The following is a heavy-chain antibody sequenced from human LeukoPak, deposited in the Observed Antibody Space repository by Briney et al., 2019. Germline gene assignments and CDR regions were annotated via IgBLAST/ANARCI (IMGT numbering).Heavy chain of an antibody. Sequence: ASVKVSCKASGYTFTSYAMNWVRQAPGQGLEWMGWINTNTGNPTYAQGFTGRFVFSLDTSVSTAYLQISSLKAEDTAVYYCATLGKPYCSGGSCYSPLDYWGQGTLVTVSS. D-gene: IGHD2-15*01. CDR1: GYTFTSYA. CDR2: INTNTGNP. J-gene: IGHJ4*02. CDR3: ATLGKPYCSGGSCYSPLDY. V-gene: IGHV7-4-1*02.